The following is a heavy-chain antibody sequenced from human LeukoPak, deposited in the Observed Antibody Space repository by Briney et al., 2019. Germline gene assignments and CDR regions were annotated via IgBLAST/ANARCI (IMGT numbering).Heavy chain of an antibody. CDR2: ISFDGSNK. Sequence: PGGSPRLSCVGSGFTFSSYAMHWVRQAPGKGLEWVAVISFDGSNKFYADSVKGRITISRDNSKNTLYLQMNSLRPEDTAVYYCARDISLAAVAATGNDAFDVWGQGTMVTVSS. CDR3: ARDISLAAVAATGNDAFDV. J-gene: IGHJ3*01. D-gene: IGHD6-13*01. V-gene: IGHV3-30-3*01. CDR1: GFTFSSYA.